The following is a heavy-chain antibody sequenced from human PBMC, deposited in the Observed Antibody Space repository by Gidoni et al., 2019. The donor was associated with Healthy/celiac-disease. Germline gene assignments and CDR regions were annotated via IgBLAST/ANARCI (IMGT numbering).Heavy chain of an antibody. J-gene: IGHJ4*02. D-gene: IGHD3-22*01. CDR1: GYTFTSYA. Sequence: QVQLVQSGAEVKKPGASVKVSCKASGYTFTSYAMHWVRQAPGQRLEWMGWINAGNGNTKYSQKFQGRVTITRDTSASTAYMELSSLRSEDTAVYYCARDGSYYYDSSGYYYPDYWGQGTLVTVSS. V-gene: IGHV1-3*01. CDR3: ARDGSYYYDSSGYYYPDY. CDR2: INAGNGNT.